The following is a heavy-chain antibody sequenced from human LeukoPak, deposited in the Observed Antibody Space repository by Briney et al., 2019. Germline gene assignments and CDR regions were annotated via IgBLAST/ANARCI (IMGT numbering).Heavy chain of an antibody. V-gene: IGHV3-74*01. CDR2: INTDGSST. J-gene: IGHJ5*02. Sequence: GGSLRLSCAASGFTFSSYWMHWVRQAPGKGLVWVSRINTDGSSTSYADSVKGRFTISRDNAKNTLYLQMNSLRAEDTAVYYCARPNGSGVYNWFDPWGQGTLVTVSS. CDR3: ARPNGSGVYNWFDP. D-gene: IGHD3-10*01. CDR1: GFTFSSYW.